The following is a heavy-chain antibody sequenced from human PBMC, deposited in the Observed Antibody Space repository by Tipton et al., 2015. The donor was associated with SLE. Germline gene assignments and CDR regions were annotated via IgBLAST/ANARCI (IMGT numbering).Heavy chain of an antibody. V-gene: IGHV4-34*01. J-gene: IGHJ4*02. Sequence: TLSLTCAVYGGSFSGYYWSWIRQPPGKGLEWIGEINHSGSTNYNPSLKSRVTISVDTSKNQFSLKLSSVTAADTAVHYCALRGGMVATGFDYWGQGTLVTVSS. CDR1: GGSFSGYY. CDR2: INHSGST. D-gene: IGHD5-12*01. CDR3: ALRGGMVATGFDY.